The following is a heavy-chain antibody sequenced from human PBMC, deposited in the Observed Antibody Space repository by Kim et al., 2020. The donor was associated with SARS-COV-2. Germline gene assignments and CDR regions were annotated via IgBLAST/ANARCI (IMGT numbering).Heavy chain of an antibody. Sequence: GGSLRLSCAASGFTFSSYGMHWVRQAPGKGLEWVAVISYDGSNKYYADSVKGRFTISRDNSKNTLYLQMNSLRAEDTAVYYCARETYYYDSSGYYPASFYYYYGMDVWGQGTTVTVSS. D-gene: IGHD3-22*01. V-gene: IGHV3-33*05. CDR2: ISYDGSNK. CDR3: ARETYYYDSSGYYPASFYYYYGMDV. CDR1: GFTFSSYG. J-gene: IGHJ6*02.